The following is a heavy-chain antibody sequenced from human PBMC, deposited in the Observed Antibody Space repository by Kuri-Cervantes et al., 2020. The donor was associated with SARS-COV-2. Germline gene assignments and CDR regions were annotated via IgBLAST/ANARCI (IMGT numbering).Heavy chain of an antibody. CDR3: AKEMIVVAISRRSFEVDY. CDR1: GFTHNSYS. V-gene: IGHV3-30*18. CDR2: ISYDGSNK. Sequence: GGSLRLSCAVSGFTHNSYSMNWVRQAPGKGLEWVAVISYDGSNKYYADSVKGRLTISRDNSKNTLYLQMNSLRAEDTAVYYCAKEMIVVAISRRSFEVDYWGQGTLVTVSS. J-gene: IGHJ4*02. D-gene: IGHD3-22*01.